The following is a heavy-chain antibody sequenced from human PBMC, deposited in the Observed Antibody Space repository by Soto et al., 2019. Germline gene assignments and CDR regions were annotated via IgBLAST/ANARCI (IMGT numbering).Heavy chain of an antibody. V-gene: IGHV1-69*08. CDR3: ARLPLDS. CDR2: VNPLLGTA. J-gene: IGHJ4*02. CDR1: GGSLSNIT. Sequence: QVQLVQSGAEVKKPGSSVRVSCKISGGSLSNITVSWVRQAPGLGLEWMGRVNPLLGTANYAQKFQGRVTLSADRSTNTAYMDMTSLTSDDTAMYYCARLPLDSWAQGTLVTVSS.